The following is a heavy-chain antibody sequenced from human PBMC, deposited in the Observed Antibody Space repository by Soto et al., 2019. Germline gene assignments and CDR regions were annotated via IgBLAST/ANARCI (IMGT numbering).Heavy chain of an antibody. J-gene: IGHJ3*02. CDR3: ARDAVLWFGELDAFDI. CDR1: GYTFTGYY. CDR2: INHNSGGT. Sequence: GASVKVSCKASGYTFTGYYMHWVRQAPGQGLEWMGWINHNSGGTNYAQKFQGRVTMTRDTSISTAYMELSRLRSDDTAVYYSARDAVLWFGELDAFDIWGQGTMVTVSS. D-gene: IGHD3-10*01. V-gene: IGHV1-2*02.